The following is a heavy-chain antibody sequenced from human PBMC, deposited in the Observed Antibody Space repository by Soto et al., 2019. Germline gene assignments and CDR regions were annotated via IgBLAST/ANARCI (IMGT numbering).Heavy chain of an antibody. CDR2: IFSNDEK. Sequence: SGHTLVNPTETLTLTCTVSGFSLSNARMGVSWIRQPPGKALEWLAHIFSNDEKSYSTSLKSRLTISKDTSKSQVVLTMTNMDPVDTATYYCARIPYSSSSLNWFDPWGQGTLVTVSS. V-gene: IGHV2-26*01. D-gene: IGHD6-6*01. J-gene: IGHJ5*02. CDR1: GFSLSNARMG. CDR3: ARIPYSSSSLNWFDP.